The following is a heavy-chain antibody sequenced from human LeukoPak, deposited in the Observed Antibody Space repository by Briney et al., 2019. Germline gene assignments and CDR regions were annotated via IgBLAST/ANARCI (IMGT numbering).Heavy chain of an antibody. CDR2: INTNTGNP. Sequence: ASVNVSCKASGYTFTSYAMNWVRQAPGQGLEWMGWINTNTGNPTYAQGFTGRFVFSLDTSVSTAYLQISSLKAEDTAVYYCARGNHGNDPDYYYYYGMDVWGQGTTVTVSS. V-gene: IGHV7-4-1*02. CDR3: ARGNHGNDPDYYYYYGMDV. D-gene: IGHD1-1*01. CDR1: GYTFTSYA. J-gene: IGHJ6*02.